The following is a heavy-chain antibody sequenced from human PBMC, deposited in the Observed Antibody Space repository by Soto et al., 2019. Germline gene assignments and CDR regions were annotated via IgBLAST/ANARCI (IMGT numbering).Heavy chain of an antibody. CDR1: GGTFSSYA. V-gene: IGHV1-69*19. D-gene: IGHD5-12*01. CDR3: ARDIVASARRDYYGKDV. Sequence: QVQLVQSGAEVKKPGSSVKVSCKASGGTFSSYAISWVRQAPGQGLEWMGGIIPIFGTANYAQKFQGRVTITADESTSTAYMELSSLRSEDTAVYYCARDIVASARRDYYGKDVWCRGTTVTVSS. J-gene: IGHJ6*02. CDR2: IIPIFGTA.